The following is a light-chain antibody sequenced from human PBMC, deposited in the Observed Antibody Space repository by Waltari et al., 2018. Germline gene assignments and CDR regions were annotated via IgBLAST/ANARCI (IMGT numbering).Light chain of an antibody. CDR3: QQYNTDPFT. Sequence: DIQMTQSPSTLSASIGDRVTITCRASQSISNWLAWYQQIPGKAPKLLIYMASSLEAGVPSRFRGSGSGTEFTLTIIILQPGDFATYYCQQYNTDPFTFGLGTKLESK. J-gene: IGKJ2*01. CDR2: MAS. V-gene: IGKV1-5*03. CDR1: QSISNW.